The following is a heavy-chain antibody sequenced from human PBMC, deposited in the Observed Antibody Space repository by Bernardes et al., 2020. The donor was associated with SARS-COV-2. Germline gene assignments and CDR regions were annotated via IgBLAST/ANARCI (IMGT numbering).Heavy chain of an antibody. CDR3: VKESTWESEYLYQGAFDV. J-gene: IGHJ3*01. CDR1: GFTFSSYA. V-gene: IGHV3-23*01. Sequence: GGSLRLSCATSGFTFSSYAMSWVRQPPGKGLEWVSGISGSGGSVHFADSVKGRFSISRDKSKNTVYLQMNNLRAENTAVYYCVKESTWESEYLYQGAFDVWGQGTMVTVPS. D-gene: IGHD7-27*01. CDR2: ISGSGGSV.